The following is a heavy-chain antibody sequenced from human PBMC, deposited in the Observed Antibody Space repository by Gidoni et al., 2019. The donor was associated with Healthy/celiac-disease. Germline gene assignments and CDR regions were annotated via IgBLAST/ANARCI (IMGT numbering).Heavy chain of an antibody. CDR3: ARNYYDSSGSLNDY. CDR1: GFTVSSNY. Sequence: EVQLVESGGGLIQPGGSLRLSCAASGFTVSSNYMSWVRQAPGKGLEWVSVIYSGGSTYYADSVKGRFTISRDNCKNTLYLQMNSLRAEDTAVYYCARNYYDSSGSLNDYWGQGTLVTVSS. D-gene: IGHD3-22*01. J-gene: IGHJ4*02. V-gene: IGHV3-53*01. CDR2: IYSGGST.